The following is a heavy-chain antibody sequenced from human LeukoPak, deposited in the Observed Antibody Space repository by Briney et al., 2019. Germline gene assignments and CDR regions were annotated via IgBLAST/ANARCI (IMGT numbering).Heavy chain of an antibody. D-gene: IGHD5-18*01. V-gene: IGHV4-39*07. J-gene: IGHJ4*02. CDR3: AREIATGGYTYGLPFDY. Sequence: SETLSLTCTVSGDSISSNNYYWGWIRQPPGKGLEWIGSMFYGGTTSYNPSLKSRVIISVDTSKNQFSLKLTSVTAADTAVYYCAREIATGGYTYGLPFDYWGQGTLVTVSS. CDR1: GDSISSNNYY. CDR2: MFYGGTT.